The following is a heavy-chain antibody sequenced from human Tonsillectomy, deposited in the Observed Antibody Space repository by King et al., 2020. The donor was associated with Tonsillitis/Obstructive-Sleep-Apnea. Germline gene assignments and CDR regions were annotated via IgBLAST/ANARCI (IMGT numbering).Heavy chain of an antibody. J-gene: IGHJ4*02. CDR1: GFTFSNYA. Sequence: VQLVESGGGLVQPGGSLRVSCAASGFTFSNYAMNWVRQAPGKGLECVSYIFIGCSPIFYADPVKGRFTISRENAKNSLYLQMNSLRDEDTAVYYCTRLGVEGVITDYWGQGTLVTVS. D-gene: IGHD3-10*01. CDR2: IFIGCSPI. V-gene: IGHV3-48*02. CDR3: TRLGVEGVITDY.